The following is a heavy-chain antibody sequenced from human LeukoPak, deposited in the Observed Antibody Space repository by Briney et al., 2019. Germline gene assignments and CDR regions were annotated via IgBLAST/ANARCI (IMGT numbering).Heavy chain of an antibody. J-gene: IGHJ4*02. Sequence: SGGSLRLSCAASGFTFSNAWMSWVRQAPGKGLEWVGRIKSKTDGGTTDYAAPVKGRFTISRDDSKNTLYLQMNSLKTEDTAVYYCTTDRDWNDPRDLDYWGQGTLVTVSS. V-gene: IGHV3-15*01. CDR2: IKSKTDGGTT. CDR3: TTDRDWNDPRDLDY. CDR1: GFTFSNAW. D-gene: IGHD1-1*01.